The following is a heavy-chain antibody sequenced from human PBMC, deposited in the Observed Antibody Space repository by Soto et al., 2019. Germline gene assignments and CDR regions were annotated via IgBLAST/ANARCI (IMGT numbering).Heavy chain of an antibody. D-gene: IGHD3-10*01. V-gene: IGHV1-18*01. Sequence: ASVKVSCKASGYTFTSYGISWVRQAPGQGLEWMGWISAYNGNTNYAQKLQGRVTMTTDTSTSTAYMELRSLRSDDTAVYYCAREGVGLLWFGELLNWFDPWGQGTLVTVSS. CDR2: ISAYNGNT. CDR1: GYTFTSYG. CDR3: AREGVGLLWFGELLNWFDP. J-gene: IGHJ5*02.